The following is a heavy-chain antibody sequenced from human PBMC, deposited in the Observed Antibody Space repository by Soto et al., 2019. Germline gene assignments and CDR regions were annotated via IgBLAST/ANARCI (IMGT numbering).Heavy chain of an antibody. J-gene: IGHJ4*02. CDR3: ARGQYYYDSRAVDSFFDY. CDR1: GGSISSSSYY. D-gene: IGHD3-22*01. Sequence: PSETLSLTCTVSGGSISSSSYYWGWIRQPPGKGLEWIGSIYYSGSTYYNPSLKSRVTISVDTSKNQFSLKLSSVTAADTAVYYCARGQYYYDSRAVDSFFDYWGQGTLVTVSS. CDR2: IYYSGST. V-gene: IGHV4-39*01.